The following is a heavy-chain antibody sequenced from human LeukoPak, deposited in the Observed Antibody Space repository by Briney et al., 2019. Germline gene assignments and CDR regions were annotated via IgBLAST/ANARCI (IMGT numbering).Heavy chain of an antibody. CDR2: ISTSSTTI. D-gene: IGHD1-26*01. Sequence: GGSLRLSCAASGFTFSSYSMNWVRQAPGKGLEWLSYISTSSTTIYYADSVKGRFTISRDNAKNSLYLQMDSLGPEDTAVYYCARDPYSGNYGNDYYYYMDVWGKGTTVTISS. CDR3: ARDPYSGNYGNDYYYYMDV. J-gene: IGHJ6*03. CDR1: GFTFSSYS. V-gene: IGHV3-48*04.